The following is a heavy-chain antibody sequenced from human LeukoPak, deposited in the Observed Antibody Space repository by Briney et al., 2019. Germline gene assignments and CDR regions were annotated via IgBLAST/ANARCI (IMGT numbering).Heavy chain of an antibody. J-gene: IGHJ4*02. D-gene: IGHD2-15*01. V-gene: IGHV3-74*01. Sequence: TGGSLRLSCTASGFTFSTHSMHWVRQAPGKGPVWVSRISSDGSSTRYADAVTGRFTISRDNAKNTVYLQMNSLRAEDTAVYYCAKVLGGRWPGIDYWGQGTVVTVSS. CDR3: AKVLGGRWPGIDY. CDR1: GFTFSTHS. CDR2: ISSDGSST.